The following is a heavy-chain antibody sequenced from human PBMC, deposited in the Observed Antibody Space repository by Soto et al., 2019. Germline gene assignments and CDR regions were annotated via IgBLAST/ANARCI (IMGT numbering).Heavy chain of an antibody. V-gene: IGHV4-31*03. J-gene: IGHJ3*02. CDR3: AGPYSPVRFLEWNHAFDI. CDR2: IYYSGST. Sequence: SETLSLTCTVSCGSISSGGYYWSWIRQHPGKGLEWIGYIYYSGSTYYNPSLKSRVTISVDTSKNQFSLKLSSVTAADTAVYYCAGPYSPVRFLEWNHAFDIWGQGTMVTVSS. CDR1: CGSISSGGYY. D-gene: IGHD3-3*01.